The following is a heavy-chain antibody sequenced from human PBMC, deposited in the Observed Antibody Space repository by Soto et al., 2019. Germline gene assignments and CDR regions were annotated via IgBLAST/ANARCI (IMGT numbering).Heavy chain of an antibody. Sequence: GGSLRLSCAASGFTFSSYSMNWVRQAPGKGLEWVSSISSSSSYIYSADSVKGRFTISRDNAKNSLYLQMNSLRAEDTAIYYCARRDPGAYFQHWGQGTLVTVSS. CDR1: GFTFSSYS. CDR3: ARRDPGAYFQH. V-gene: IGHV3-21*01. D-gene: IGHD1-26*01. CDR2: ISSSSSYI. J-gene: IGHJ1*01.